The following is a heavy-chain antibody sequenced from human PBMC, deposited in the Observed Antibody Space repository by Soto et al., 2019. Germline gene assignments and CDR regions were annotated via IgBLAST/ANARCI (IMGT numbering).Heavy chain of an antibody. CDR1: GGSFVGYY. V-gene: IGHV4-34*01. CDR3: ARGRHSSSWYY. D-gene: IGHD6-13*01. CDR2: INHSGST. Sequence: PSETLSLTCAVYGGSFVGYYWIFIRQPPGKRLEWIGEINHSGSTNYNPSLKSRVTISVDTSKNQFSLKLSSVTAADTAVYYSARGRHSSSWYYWGQGTLVTVSS. J-gene: IGHJ4*02.